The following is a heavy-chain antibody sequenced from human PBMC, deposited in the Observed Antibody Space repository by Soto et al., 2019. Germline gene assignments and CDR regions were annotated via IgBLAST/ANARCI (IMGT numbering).Heavy chain of an antibody. D-gene: IGHD1-26*01. CDR3: TRSGEAGATYF. CDR2: INPNTGGT. J-gene: IGHJ4*02. Sequence: ASVKVSCKASGYTFTSYYIHWVRQAPGQGLEWMGWINPNTGGTNYAQKSQGRVTMTRDTSISTAYMELSSLRSDDTAIYYCTRSGEAGATYFWGQGTLVTVSS. V-gene: IGHV1-2*02. CDR1: GYTFTSYY.